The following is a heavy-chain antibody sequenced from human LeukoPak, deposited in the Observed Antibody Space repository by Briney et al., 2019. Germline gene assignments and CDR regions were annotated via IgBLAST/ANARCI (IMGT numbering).Heavy chain of an antibody. Sequence: GGSLRLSCAASGFTFSSYAMSWVRQAPGKGLEWVSAISGSGGSTYYADSVKGRFTISRDNSKNTLYLQMNSLRAEDTAVYYCAKGPDIAVAGTGYYWGQGTLVTVSS. CDR3: AKGPDIAVAGTGYY. V-gene: IGHV3-23*01. CDR1: GFTFSSYA. J-gene: IGHJ4*02. D-gene: IGHD6-19*01. CDR2: ISGSGGST.